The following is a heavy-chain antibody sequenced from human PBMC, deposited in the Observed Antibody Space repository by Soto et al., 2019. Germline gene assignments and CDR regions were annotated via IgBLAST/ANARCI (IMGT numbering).Heavy chain of an antibody. D-gene: IGHD4-17*01. CDR2: ISSRGSSI. V-gene: IGHV3-11*01. CDR1: GFTFRDYY. J-gene: IGHJ6*02. CDR3: AGDYLRLNTLNGNFYSFGMDV. Sequence: PGGSLRLSCAVSGFTFRDYYMSWIRQAPGKGLEWVSYISSRGSSIYYADSVKGRFTISRDNAKNSLYLQMNGLRAEDTAVYYCAGDYLRLNTLNGNFYSFGMDVWGQGTAVTVSS.